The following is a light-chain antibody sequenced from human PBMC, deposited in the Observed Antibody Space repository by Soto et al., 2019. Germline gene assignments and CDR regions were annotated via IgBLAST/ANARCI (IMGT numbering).Light chain of an antibody. CDR2: EAT. J-gene: IGLJ2*01. Sequence: QSVLTQPASVSGSPGQSIIISCTGTSSDIGSYNLVSWYQQHPGKAPKLMIYEATKRPSGVSNRFSGSKSGNTASLTISGLQAEDEADYYCCLYASSSTFIFGGGTQLTVL. CDR1: SSDIGSYNL. V-gene: IGLV2-23*02. CDR3: CLYASSSTFI.